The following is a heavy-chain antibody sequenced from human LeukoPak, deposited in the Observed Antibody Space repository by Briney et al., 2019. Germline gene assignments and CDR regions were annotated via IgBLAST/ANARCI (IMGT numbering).Heavy chain of an antibody. CDR2: IKSKTDGGTT. D-gene: IGHD4-23*01. CDR1: GFTFSNAW. CDR3: IATLRWYDAFDI. J-gene: IGHJ3*02. V-gene: IGHV3-15*01. Sequence: KTGGSLRLSCAASGFTFSNAWMSWVRQAPGKGLEWVGRIKSKTDGGTTDYAAPVKGRFTISRDDSKNTLYLQMNSLKTEDTAVYYCIATLRWYDAFDIWGQGTMVTVSS.